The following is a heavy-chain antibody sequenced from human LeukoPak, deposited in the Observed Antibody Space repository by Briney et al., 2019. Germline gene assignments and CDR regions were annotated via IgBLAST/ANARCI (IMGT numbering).Heavy chain of an antibody. Sequence: ASVKVSCKASGYTFTSYGISWVRQAPGQGLEWMGRIIPILGIANYAQKFQGRVTITADKSTSTAYMELSSLRSEDTAVYYCARDRCSSTSCYRKFDYWGQGTLVTVSS. V-gene: IGHV1-69*04. CDR3: ARDRCSSTSCYRKFDY. D-gene: IGHD2-2*01. CDR2: IIPILGIA. J-gene: IGHJ4*02. CDR1: GYTFTSYG.